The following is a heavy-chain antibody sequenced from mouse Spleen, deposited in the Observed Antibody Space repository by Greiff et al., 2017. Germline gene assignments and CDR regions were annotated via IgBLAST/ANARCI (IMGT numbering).Heavy chain of an antibody. D-gene: IGHD1-1*01. CDR2: IRNKANGYTT. V-gene: IGHV7-3*01. J-gene: IGHJ3*01. CDR3: ASGSTWFAY. CDR1: GFTFTDYY. Sequence: EVQRVESGGGLVQPGGSLSLSCAASGFTFTDYYMSWVRQPPGKALEWLGFIRNKANGYTTEYSASVKGRFTISRDNSQSILYLQMNALRAEDSATYYCASGSTWFAYWGQGTLVTVSA.